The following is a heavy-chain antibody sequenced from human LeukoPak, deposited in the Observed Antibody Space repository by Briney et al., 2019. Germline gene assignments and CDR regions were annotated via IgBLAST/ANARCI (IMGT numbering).Heavy chain of an antibody. CDR3: ARPYYYDSRIDP. CDR2: MYYSGST. CDR1: GGSISSGDYY. Sequence: SQTLSLTCTVSGGSISSGDYYWSWIRQPPGKGLEWMAYMYYSGSTYYNPSLKSRVTMSADTSKNQLSLKLSSVTAADTAVYYCARPYYYDSRIDPWGRGILVTVSS. D-gene: IGHD3-22*01. V-gene: IGHV4-30-4*01. J-gene: IGHJ5*02.